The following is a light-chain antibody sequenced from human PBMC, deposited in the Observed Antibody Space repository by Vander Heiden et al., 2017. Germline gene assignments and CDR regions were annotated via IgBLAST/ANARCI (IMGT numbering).Light chain of an antibody. CDR1: QSISSW. Sequence: DIQMTQSPSTLSASVGDRVTITCRASQSISSWLAWYQQKPGKAPKLLIYKASSLESGVPSRFSGSGSGTEFTLTISSLQPDDFATYYCQQYNSYPITFGHGTRLEI. J-gene: IGKJ5*01. CDR3: QQYNSYPIT. CDR2: KAS. V-gene: IGKV1-5*03.